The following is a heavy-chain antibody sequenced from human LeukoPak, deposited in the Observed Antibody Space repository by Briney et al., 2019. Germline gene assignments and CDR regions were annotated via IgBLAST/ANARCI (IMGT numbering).Heavy chain of an antibody. V-gene: IGHV4-39*07. D-gene: IGHD4-17*01. CDR3: ARSATVTTGYFDY. Sequence: SETLSLTCSVSGGSISSSGHYWGWIRQSPEKGLDWIGSIYSNGSTYYNPSVKSRVTISVDTSKNQFSLKLTSVTAAETAVYYCARSATVTTGYFDYWGQGALVTVSS. CDR1: GGSISSSGHY. CDR2: IYSNGST. J-gene: IGHJ4*02.